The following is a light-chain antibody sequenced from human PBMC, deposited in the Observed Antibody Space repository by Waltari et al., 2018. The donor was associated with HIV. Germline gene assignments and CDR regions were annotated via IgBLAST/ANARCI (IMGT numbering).Light chain of an antibody. CDR2: DGS. V-gene: IGLV2-14*01. Sequence: QSPLTQPASVSGSPGQSITIHCTGSSSAVGAYNYVSSYQQHPGKAPNLMLYDGSNRPSGVSNRFSGSKSGNTASLTISGLQAEDEADYYCSSYRTTATPTWVFGGGTKLTVL. CDR3: SSYRTTATPTWV. CDR1: SSAVGAYNY. J-gene: IGLJ3*02.